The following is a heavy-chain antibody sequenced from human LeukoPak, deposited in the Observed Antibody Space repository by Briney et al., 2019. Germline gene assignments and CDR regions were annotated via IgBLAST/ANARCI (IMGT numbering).Heavy chain of an antibody. D-gene: IGHD3-10*01. V-gene: IGHV3-23*01. Sequence: GGSLRLSCAASGFTFDNYAMIWVRLAPGRGLEYVSVISGSGDRTYSADSVRGRFTISRDNSKNTLYLEMNSLRVEDTAVYHCAKGRNSYDSGRCHSSNCYYGMDVWGQGTTVTVSS. J-gene: IGHJ6*02. CDR2: ISGSGDRT. CDR3: AKGRNSYDSGRCHSSNCYYGMDV. CDR1: GFTFDNYA.